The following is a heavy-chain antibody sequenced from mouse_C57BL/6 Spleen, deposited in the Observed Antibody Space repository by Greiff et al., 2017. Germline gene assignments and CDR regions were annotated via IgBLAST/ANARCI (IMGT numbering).Heavy chain of an antibody. CDR1: GYTFTSYW. D-gene: IGHD2-3*01. CDR3: ARPLDGYYTWFAY. CDR2: IDPSDSYT. J-gene: IGHJ3*01. V-gene: IGHV1-69*01. Sequence: VKLQQPGAELVMPGASVKLSCKASGYTFTSYWMHWVKQRPGQGLEWIGEIDPSDSYTNYNQKFKGKSTLTVDKSSSTAYMQLSSLTSEDSAVYYCARPLDGYYTWFAYWGQGTLVTVSA.